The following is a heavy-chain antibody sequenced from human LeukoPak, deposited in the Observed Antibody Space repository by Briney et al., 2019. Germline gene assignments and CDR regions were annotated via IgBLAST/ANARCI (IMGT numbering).Heavy chain of an antibody. V-gene: IGHV3-53*05. CDR1: GFSVSSTY. J-gene: IGHJ4*02. Sequence: GGSLRLSCAVSGFSVSSTYMTWVRQAPGKGLEWVSITYSDGNTYYAESVRGRFTISRDDAKNSLYLEMKSLRTEDTALYYCVKGGAVAGTFEFWGQGTLVTVSS. D-gene: IGHD6-19*01. CDR3: VKGGAVAGTFEF. CDR2: TYSDGNT.